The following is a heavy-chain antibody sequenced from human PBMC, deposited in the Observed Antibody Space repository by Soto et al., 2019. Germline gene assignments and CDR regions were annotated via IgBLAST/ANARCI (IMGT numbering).Heavy chain of an antibody. D-gene: IGHD3-10*01. CDR2: ISAYNGNT. CDR3: ARIPYYGSGSYYNPPYYYYGMDV. V-gene: IGHV1-18*01. CDR1: GYTFTSYG. J-gene: IGHJ6*02. Sequence: ASVKVSCKASGYTFTSYGISWVRQAPGQGLEWMGWISAYNGNTNYAQKLQGRVTITTDTSTSTAYMELRSLRSDDTAVYYCARIPYYGSGSYYNPPYYYYGMDVWGQGTTVTVSS.